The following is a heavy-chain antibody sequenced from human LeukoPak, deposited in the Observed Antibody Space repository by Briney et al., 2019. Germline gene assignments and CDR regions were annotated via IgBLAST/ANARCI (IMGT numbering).Heavy chain of an antibody. V-gene: IGHV3-21*01. J-gene: IGHJ3*02. CDR2: ISSSSSYI. CDR1: GFTFSSYS. Sequence: GGSLRLSCAASGFTFSSYSMNWVRQAPGKGLEWGSSISSSSSYIYYADSVKGRFTISRDNAKNSLYLQMNSLRAEDTAVYYCARDGGYGDYGITNAFDIWGQGTMVTVSS. D-gene: IGHD4-17*01. CDR3: ARDGGYGDYGITNAFDI.